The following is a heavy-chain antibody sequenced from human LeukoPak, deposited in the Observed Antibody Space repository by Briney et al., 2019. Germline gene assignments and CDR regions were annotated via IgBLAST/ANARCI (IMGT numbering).Heavy chain of an antibody. D-gene: IGHD3-22*01. J-gene: IGHJ4*02. V-gene: IGHV1-69*04. CDR2: IIPIVGIA. Sequence: ASVKVSCKASGGTFSSYAISWVRQAPGQGLEWMGRIIPIVGIANYAQKFQGRVTITADKSTSTAYMELSSLRSEDTAVYYCARDGPSYYDSSGYEYYFDYWGQGTLVTVSS. CDR3: ARDGPSYYDSSGYEYYFDY. CDR1: GGTFSSYA.